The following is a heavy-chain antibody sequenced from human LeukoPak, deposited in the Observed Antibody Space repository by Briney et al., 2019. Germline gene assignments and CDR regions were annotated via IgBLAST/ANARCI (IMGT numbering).Heavy chain of an antibody. D-gene: IGHD2-2*01. Sequence: GGSLRLSSATSGFTFNSYGMNWVRQAPGKGLEWVAFVRSDGGSEYYADSVKGRFSISRDNSKRTVDLQMNSLRLEDTAIYYCAKDRYSTSSTFTINPFDYWGQGILVTVSS. CDR3: AKDRYSTSSTFTINPFDY. V-gene: IGHV3-30*02. CDR2: VRSDGGSE. CDR1: GFTFNSYG. J-gene: IGHJ4*02.